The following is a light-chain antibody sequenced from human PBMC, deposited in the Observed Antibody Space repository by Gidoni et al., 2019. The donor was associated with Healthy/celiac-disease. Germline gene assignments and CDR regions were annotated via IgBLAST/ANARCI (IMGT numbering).Light chain of an antibody. Sequence: EIVLTQSPGTLSLSPGERATLSCRASQSVSSSYLAWYQQKPGQAPRLLIYGASNRATGLPDRFSGSGSGTDFTLTISRLEPEDFAVYYCQQYGSSPQTFGQGTKLEIK. CDR3: QQYGSSPQT. J-gene: IGKJ2*01. CDR1: QSVSSSY. V-gene: IGKV3-20*01. CDR2: GAS.